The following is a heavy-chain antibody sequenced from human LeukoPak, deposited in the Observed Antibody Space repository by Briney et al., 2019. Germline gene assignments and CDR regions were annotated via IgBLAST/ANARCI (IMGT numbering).Heavy chain of an antibody. V-gene: IGHV3-30-3*01. CDR3: AGDCSGGSCYDY. CDR2: ISYDGSNK. CDR1: GFTFSSYA. Sequence: GGSLRLSCAASGFTFSSYAMHWVRQAPGKGLEWVAVISYDGSNKYYADSVKGRFTISRDNSKNTLYLRMNSLRAEDTAVYYCAGDCSGGSCYDYWGQGTLVTVSS. D-gene: IGHD2-15*01. J-gene: IGHJ4*02.